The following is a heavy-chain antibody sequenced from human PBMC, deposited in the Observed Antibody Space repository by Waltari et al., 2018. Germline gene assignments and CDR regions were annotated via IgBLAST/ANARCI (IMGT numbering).Heavy chain of an antibody. V-gene: IGHV3-23*04. J-gene: IGHJ4*02. CDR1: GFTFRSYA. CDR3: ARDPHPDTAMAKCDY. CDR2: IRGSGGSP. D-gene: IGHD5-18*01. Sequence: EVQLVESGGGLVQPGGSLILSCAASGFTFRSYAMSWVRQAPGKGLEWVSGIRGSGGSPYYADSGKGRFTISRDNSENKLYLQMNSLRAEDTAVYYCARDPHPDTAMAKCDYWGQGTLVTVSS.